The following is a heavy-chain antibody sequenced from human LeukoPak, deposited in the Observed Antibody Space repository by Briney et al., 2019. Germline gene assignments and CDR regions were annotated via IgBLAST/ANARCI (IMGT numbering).Heavy chain of an antibody. CDR3: ARDRYYDYVWGSYRYTGVDY. D-gene: IGHD3-16*02. CDR2: INPNSGGT. V-gene: IGHV1-2*06. CDR1: GYTFTGYY. Sequence: ASVKVSCKASGYTFTGYYMHWVRQAPGQGLEWMGRINPNSGGTNYAQKFQGRVTMTRDTSISTAHMELSRLRSDDTAVYYCARDRYYDYVWGSYRYTGVDYWGQGTLVTVSS. J-gene: IGHJ4*02.